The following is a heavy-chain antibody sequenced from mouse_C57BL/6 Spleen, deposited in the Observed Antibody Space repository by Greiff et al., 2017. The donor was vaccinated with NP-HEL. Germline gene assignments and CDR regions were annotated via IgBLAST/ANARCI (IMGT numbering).Heavy chain of an antibody. V-gene: IGHV1-52*01. D-gene: IGHD1-1*01. J-gene: IGHJ2*01. CDR1: GYTFTSYW. CDR3: ARSDYYGSSYPFDY. CDR2: IDPSDSET. Sequence: VQLQQSGAELVRPGSSVKLSCKASGYTFTSYWMHWVKQRPIQGLEWIGNIDPSDSETHYNQKFKDKATLTVDKSSSTAYMQLSSLTSEDSAVYYCARSDYYGSSYPFDYWGQGTTLTVSS.